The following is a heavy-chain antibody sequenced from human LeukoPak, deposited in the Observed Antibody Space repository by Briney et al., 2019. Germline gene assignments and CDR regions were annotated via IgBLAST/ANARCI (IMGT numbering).Heavy chain of an antibody. CDR1: GGSISSSPYY. J-gene: IGHJ5*02. V-gene: IGHV4-39*07. CDR3: VGDSSSWTSWFDP. Sequence: SETLSLTCTVSGGSISSSPYYWGWIRQPPGKGLEWIGTIYYSGSTYYNPSLKSRVTISVDTSKNQFSLRLSSVTAADTAVHYCVGDSSSWTSWFDPWGQGTLVTVSS. D-gene: IGHD6-13*01. CDR2: IYYSGST.